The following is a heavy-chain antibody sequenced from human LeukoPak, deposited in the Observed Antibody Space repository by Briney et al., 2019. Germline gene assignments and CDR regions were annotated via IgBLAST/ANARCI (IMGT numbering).Heavy chain of an antibody. CDR1: GDSITSGDYY. J-gene: IGHJ5*02. Sequence: SETLSLTCTVSGDSITSGDYYWSWIRQPPGKGLEWIAYMYYSGSTYYNPSLKSRVTMSADTSKNQSSLKLSSVTAADTAVYYCARPYYYDSRIDPWGQGTLVTVSS. CDR2: MYYSGST. V-gene: IGHV4-30-4*01. D-gene: IGHD3-22*01. CDR3: ARPYYYDSRIDP.